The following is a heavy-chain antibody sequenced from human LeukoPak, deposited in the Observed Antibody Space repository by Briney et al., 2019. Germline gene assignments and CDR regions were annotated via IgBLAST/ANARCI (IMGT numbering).Heavy chain of an antibody. J-gene: IGHJ1*01. CDR3: AKAPSYYYDSSGYYYEFYFQH. D-gene: IGHD3-22*01. CDR2: ISYDGSNK. Sequence: GRSLRLSCAASGFTFSSYGMHWVRQAPGKGLEWVAVISYDGSNKYYADSVKGRFTISRDNSKNTLYLQMNSLRAEDTAVYYCAKAPSYYYDSSGYYYEFYFQHWGQGTLVTVSS. V-gene: IGHV3-30*18. CDR1: GFTFSSYG.